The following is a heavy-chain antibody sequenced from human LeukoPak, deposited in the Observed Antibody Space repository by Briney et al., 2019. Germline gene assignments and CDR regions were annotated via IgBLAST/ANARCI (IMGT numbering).Heavy chain of an antibody. D-gene: IGHD1-26*01. J-gene: IGHJ3*02. CDR2: IKYDASST. CDR1: GFTFSSHW. CDR3: ASEWDLVGATHDAFDI. V-gene: IGHV3-74*01. Sequence: PGGSLRLSCADSGFTFSSHWMHWVRQAPGKGLVWVSRIKYDASSTSYADSVKGRFTISRDNAKNTLYLQMNSLRAEDTAVYYCASEWDLVGATHDAFDIWGQGTMVTVSS.